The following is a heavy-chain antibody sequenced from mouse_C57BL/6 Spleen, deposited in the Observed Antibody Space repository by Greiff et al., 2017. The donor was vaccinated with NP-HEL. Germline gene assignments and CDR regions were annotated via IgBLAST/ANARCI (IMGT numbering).Heavy chain of an antibody. V-gene: IGHV1-26*01. CDR2: INPNNGGT. Sequence: EVQLQQSGPELVKPGASVKISCKASGYTFTDYYMNWVKQSHGKSLEWIGDINPNNGGTSYNQKFKGKATLTVDKSSSTAYMELRSLTSEDSAVYYCASHSMASYWGQGTLVTVSA. CDR3: ASHSMASY. CDR1: GYTFTDYY. J-gene: IGHJ3*01.